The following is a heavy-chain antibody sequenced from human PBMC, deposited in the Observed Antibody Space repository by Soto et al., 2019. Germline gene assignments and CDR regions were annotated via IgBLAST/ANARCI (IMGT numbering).Heavy chain of an antibody. CDR1: GGSISSSSYY. CDR2: ITINGNT. J-gene: IGHJ4*03. Sequence: PSETLSLTCTVSGGSISSSSYYWGWIRQPPGKGLEWIGRITINGNTQKNPSFKSRVTMSIDTSRNHFSLNLQSATAADTALYYCARETGENWTYEAHWGPGTLVTVSS. V-gene: IGHV4-39*07. CDR3: ARETGENWTYEAH. D-gene: IGHD1-7*01.